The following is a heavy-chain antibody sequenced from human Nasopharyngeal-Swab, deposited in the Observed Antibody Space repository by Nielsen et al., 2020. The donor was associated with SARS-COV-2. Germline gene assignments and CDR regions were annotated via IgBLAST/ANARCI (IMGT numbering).Heavy chain of an antibody. Sequence: SVKVSCKASGGTFSSYAISWVRQAPGQGLEWMGGIIPIFGTANYAQKFQGRVTITADESTSTAYMELSSLRSEDTAVYYCAREGYYGSGSYAPFDYWGQGTLVTSPQ. D-gene: IGHD3-10*01. V-gene: IGHV1-69*13. CDR2: IIPIFGTA. CDR3: AREGYYGSGSYAPFDY. CDR1: GGTFSSYA. J-gene: IGHJ4*02.